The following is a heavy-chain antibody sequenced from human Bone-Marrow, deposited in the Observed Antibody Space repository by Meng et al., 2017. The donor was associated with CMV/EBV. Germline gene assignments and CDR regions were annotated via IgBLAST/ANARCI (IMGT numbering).Heavy chain of an antibody. J-gene: IGHJ6*02. Sequence: AETLSLTCAVYGGSFSGYNWSWIRQSPGKGLEWIGEINHGGSTNYNPSLKSRFTISVETSKNQFSLKLSSVTAADTAVYYCVRDGGLRFLPLRGYAMDVWGQGTTVTASS. V-gene: IGHV4-34*01. CDR1: GGSFSGYN. CDR3: VRDGGLRFLPLRGYAMDV. D-gene: IGHD3-3*01. CDR2: INHGGST.